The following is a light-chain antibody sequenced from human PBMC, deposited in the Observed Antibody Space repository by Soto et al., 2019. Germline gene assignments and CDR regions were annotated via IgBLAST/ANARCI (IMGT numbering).Light chain of an antibody. J-gene: IGKJ4*01. CDR1: QNVKTR. CDR3: QQYDEWPLT. CDR2: DAF. V-gene: IGKV3-15*01. Sequence: EKVITQSPATLSVSPGERATLSCRASQNVKTRLAWYQQKPGQAPRLLIFDAFTRTTGIPARFSGSASGTDFTLTISSLQSEDSAVYYCQQYDEWPLTFGGGTKV.